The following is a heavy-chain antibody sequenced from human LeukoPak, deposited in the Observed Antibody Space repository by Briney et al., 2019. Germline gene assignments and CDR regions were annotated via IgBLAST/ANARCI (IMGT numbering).Heavy chain of an antibody. CDR3: RRGITMIPP. V-gene: IGHV3-74*01. CDR2: INSDGSST. D-gene: IGHD3-22*01. CDR1: GFTFSSYW. J-gene: IGHJ5*02. Sequence: PGGFLRLSCVASGFTFSSYWMHWARQAPGKGLVWVSRINSDGSSTNYADSVKGRFTISRDNAKNTLYLQMNSLRAEDTAVYYCRRGITMIPPWGQGTLVTVSS.